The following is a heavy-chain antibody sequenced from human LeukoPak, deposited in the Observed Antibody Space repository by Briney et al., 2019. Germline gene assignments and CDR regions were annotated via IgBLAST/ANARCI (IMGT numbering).Heavy chain of an antibody. CDR2: IYYSGST. Sequence: SETLSLTCTVSGGSISSYYWSWIRQPPGKGLEWIGYIYYSGSTNYNPSLKSQVTISVDTSKNQFSLKLSSVTAADTAVYYCARDSSGWYYFDYWGQGTLVTVSS. V-gene: IGHV4-59*01. D-gene: IGHD6-19*01. CDR3: ARDSSGWYYFDY. J-gene: IGHJ4*02. CDR1: GGSISSYY.